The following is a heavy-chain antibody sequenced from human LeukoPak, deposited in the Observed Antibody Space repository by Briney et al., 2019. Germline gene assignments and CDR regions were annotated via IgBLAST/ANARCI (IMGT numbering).Heavy chain of an antibody. CDR3: ARVIAAHFFDY. CDR2: ISSSGSTI. V-gene: IGHV3-48*04. Sequence: PGGSLRLSCAASGFTFSSYSMNWVRQAPGKGLEWVSSISSSGSTIYYADSVKGRFTISRDNAKNSLYLQMNSLRAEDTAVYYCARVIAAHFFDYWGQGTLVTVSS. J-gene: IGHJ4*02. D-gene: IGHD6-6*01. CDR1: GFTFSSYS.